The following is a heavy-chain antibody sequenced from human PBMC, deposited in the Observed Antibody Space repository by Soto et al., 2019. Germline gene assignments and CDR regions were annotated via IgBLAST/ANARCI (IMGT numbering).Heavy chain of an antibody. CDR1: GDSISGGASF. V-gene: IGHV4-31*03. CDR2: VYYSGSS. Sequence: SETLSLTCTVSGDSISGGASFWSWIRQPPGKGLEWIANVYYSGSSYYNPSLKSRLTISVDTTKNQFSLQLKSMTAADTAVYYCAKLSCTSSTCYFPGWFDPWGQGTLVT. D-gene: IGHD2-2*01. J-gene: IGHJ5*02. CDR3: AKLSCTSSTCYFPGWFDP.